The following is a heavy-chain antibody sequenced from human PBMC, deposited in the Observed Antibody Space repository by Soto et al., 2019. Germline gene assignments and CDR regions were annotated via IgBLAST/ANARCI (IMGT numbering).Heavy chain of an antibody. V-gene: IGHV2-5*02. J-gene: IGHJ2*01. Sequence: QITLKESGPTLVKPTQTLTLTCTFSGFSLSTSGVGVGWIRQPPGKALEWLALIYWDDDKRYSPSLKSRLTITKDTSKNQVVLTMTNMDPVDTATYYCAHRQRTHYDFWSGYYWYFDLWGRGTLVTVSS. CDR3: AHRQRTHYDFWSGYYWYFDL. D-gene: IGHD3-3*01. CDR1: GFSLSTSGVG. CDR2: IYWDDDK.